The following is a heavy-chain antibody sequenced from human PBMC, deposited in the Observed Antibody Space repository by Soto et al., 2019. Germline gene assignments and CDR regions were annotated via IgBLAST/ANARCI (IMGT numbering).Heavy chain of an antibody. V-gene: IGHV4-59*12. J-gene: IGHJ5*02. CDR1: GGSISGYY. CDR2: IYYSGTT. Sequence: QVQLQESGPGLVKPSEPLSLTCTVSGGSISGYYWSWIRQSPEKGLEWIGHIYYSGTTKYNPSLKRRVTISVDTSKNQFSLNLRSVTAADTAVYYCAMTTTTLYNWFDPWGQGILVTVSS. D-gene: IGHD1-1*01. CDR3: AMTTTTLYNWFDP.